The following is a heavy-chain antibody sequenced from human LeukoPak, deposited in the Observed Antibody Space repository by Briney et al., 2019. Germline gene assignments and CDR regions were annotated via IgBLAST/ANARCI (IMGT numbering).Heavy chain of an antibody. CDR1: GFTFSRSA. J-gene: IGHJ4*02. D-gene: IGHD5-24*01. V-gene: IGHV3-23*01. CDR2: ISGSGSAGST. CDR3: AKSGYNRFDY. Sequence: PGRSLRLSCAASGFTFSRSAMSWVRQAPGRGLEWVSTISGSGSAGSTYYADSVKGRFTISRDNSKNTLYLQMNSLRAEDTAIYYCAKSGYNRFDYWGQGTLVTVSS.